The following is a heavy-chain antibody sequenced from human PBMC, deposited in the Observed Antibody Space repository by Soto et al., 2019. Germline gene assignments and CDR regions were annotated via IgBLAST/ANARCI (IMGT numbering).Heavy chain of an antibody. J-gene: IGHJ4*02. CDR2: IDPRDSYT. Sequence: PGESLKISCKASGYSFTSHWISWVRQMPGKGLEWMGRIDPRDSYTTYSPSFQGHVTISIDKSINTAYLQWNSLKASDTAMYYCARQGGEYNTMSDYWGQGTLVTVSS. V-gene: IGHV5-10-1*01. CDR1: GYSFTSHW. D-gene: IGHD3-10*01. CDR3: ARQGGEYNTMSDY.